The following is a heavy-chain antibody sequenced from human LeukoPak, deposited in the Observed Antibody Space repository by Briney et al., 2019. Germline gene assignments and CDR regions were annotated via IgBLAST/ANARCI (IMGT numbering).Heavy chain of an antibody. V-gene: IGHV4-59*01. CDR3: ARVGRGDNTWGSYYCDH. CDR2: ISSSGST. Sequence: KPSETLSLTCTVSGDSFSSYHWSWLRQPPGKGLEWIGYISSSGSTSYNPSLKSRVTISVDTSKNQFSLKLSSVTAADTAVYYCARVGRGDNTWGSYYCDHWGQGTLVSVSS. D-gene: IGHD3-16*01. J-gene: IGHJ4*02. CDR1: GDSFSSYH.